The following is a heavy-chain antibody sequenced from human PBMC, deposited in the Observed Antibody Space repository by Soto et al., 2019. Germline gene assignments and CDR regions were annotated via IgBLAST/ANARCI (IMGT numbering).Heavy chain of an antibody. D-gene: IGHD6-13*01. J-gene: IGHJ4*02. V-gene: IGHV4-39*01. Sequence: SDTLSLTCTVSGASITTDNLYWGWIRQPPGKGLEWIGSSSFTGNTYFNPSLRNRVTIFVDTSKNQFSLKLDSVTAADKAVYYCARPDSSSWAAPFDHWGQGTLVTVS. CDR1: GASITTDNLY. CDR3: ARPDSSSWAAPFDH. CDR2: SSFTGNT.